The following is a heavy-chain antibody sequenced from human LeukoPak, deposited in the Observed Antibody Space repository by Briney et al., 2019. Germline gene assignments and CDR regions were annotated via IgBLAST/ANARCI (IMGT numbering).Heavy chain of an antibody. D-gene: IGHD2-21*02. CDR2: IKRDGSEK. Sequence: GGSLRLSCAASGFQFSNYWMTWVRQAPGKRLEWVANIKRDGSEKYYVDSVKGRFTISRDNAKNSLYLQMNSLTAEETAIYYCVRDSNPYCQGYCNYDAFDLWGQGTMVTVSS. CDR3: VRDSNPYCQGYCNYDAFDL. J-gene: IGHJ3*01. CDR1: GFQFSNYW. V-gene: IGHV3-7*01.